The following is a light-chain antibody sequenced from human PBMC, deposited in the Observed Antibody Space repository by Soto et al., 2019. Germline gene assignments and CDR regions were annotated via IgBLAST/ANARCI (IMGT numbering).Light chain of an antibody. V-gene: IGKV3-20*01. Sequence: EMVLTQAPGTLSLAPGERATLSCRASQSVNSASLAWYQQKPGQAPRLLISGASNRAAGIPDRFSGSGSGTDFTLTISRLEPEDFAVYYCQKYADSPPRLIFGGGTKVEIK. CDR1: QSVNSAS. CDR3: QKYADSPPRLI. J-gene: IGKJ4*01. CDR2: GAS.